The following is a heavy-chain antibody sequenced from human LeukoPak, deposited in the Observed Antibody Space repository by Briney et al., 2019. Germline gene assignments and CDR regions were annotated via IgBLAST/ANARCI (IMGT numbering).Heavy chain of an antibody. J-gene: IGHJ4*02. V-gene: IGHV3-23*01. D-gene: IGHD2-2*01. CDR1: GFTFSTYA. Sequence: GGSLRLSCAASGFTFSTYAMSWVRQAPGKGLEWVSGISGSGDNTYYADSVKGQFTLSRDNSKNTLDLQMNSLRAEDTAIYHCAKVKAPDAIASYFDYWGQGTLVTFSS. CDR3: AKVKAPDAIASYFDY. CDR2: ISGSGDNT.